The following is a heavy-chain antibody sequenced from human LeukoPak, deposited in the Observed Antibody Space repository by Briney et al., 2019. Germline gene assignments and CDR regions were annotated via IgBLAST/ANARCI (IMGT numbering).Heavy chain of an antibody. Sequence: ASMKVSCKASAYPLSNYGITWVRQAPGQGLEWMGWIIAYNGNIHYAQKVQGRVTMTTDTSTSTAYMELRSLRSDDTAVYYCARVVVVAATRGTWYFDLWGRGTLVTVSS. D-gene: IGHD2-15*01. CDR1: AYPLSNYG. J-gene: IGHJ2*01. CDR3: ARVVVVAATRGTWYFDL. CDR2: IIAYNGNI. V-gene: IGHV1-18*01.